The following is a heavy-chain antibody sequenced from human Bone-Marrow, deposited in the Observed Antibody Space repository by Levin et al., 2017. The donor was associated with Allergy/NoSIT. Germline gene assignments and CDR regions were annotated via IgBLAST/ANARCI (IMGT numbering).Heavy chain of an antibody. CDR2: TYYRSKWYN. D-gene: IGHD6-13*01. Sequence: PSQTLSLTCVISGDSVSSISAAWNWIRQSPSRGLEWLGRTYYRSKWYNDYAPSVKSRIVINADTSKNQVSLQVNSVTPEDTAVYYCARDRAPWYFRGALDVWGKGTTVYVSA. CDR3: ARDRAPWYFRGALDV. J-gene: IGHJ6*04. CDR1: GDSVSSISAA. V-gene: IGHV6-1*01.